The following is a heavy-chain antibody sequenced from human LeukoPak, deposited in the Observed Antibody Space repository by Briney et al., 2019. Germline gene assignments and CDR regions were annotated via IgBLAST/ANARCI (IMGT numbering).Heavy chain of an antibody. CDR3: ARDRSITMVRGVLNWFDP. V-gene: IGHV4-31*03. CDR1: GGSISSGGYY. D-gene: IGHD3-10*01. J-gene: IGHJ5*02. Sequence: SETLSLTCSVSGGSISSGGYYWSWIRQHPGKGLEWIGYIYYSGSTYYNPSLKSRVTISVDTSKNQFSLKLSSVTAADTAVYYCARDRSITMVRGVLNWFDPWGQGTLVTVSS. CDR2: IYYSGST.